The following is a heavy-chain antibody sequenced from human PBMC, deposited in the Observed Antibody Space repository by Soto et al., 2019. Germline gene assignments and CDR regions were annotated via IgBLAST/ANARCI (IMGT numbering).Heavy chain of an antibody. D-gene: IGHD4-17*01. CDR2: INQDGSER. Sequence: PGGSLRLSCAGSGLTFRNDWLSWVRQAPGKGLEWVAHINQDGSERYYVDSVRGRFTISRDNVENSLYLQLNSLRPEDTAVYYCAVYGYGVSAAAYWGQGTLVTVSS. V-gene: IGHV3-7*03. J-gene: IGHJ4*02. CDR3: AVYGYGVSAAAY. CDR1: GLTFRNDW.